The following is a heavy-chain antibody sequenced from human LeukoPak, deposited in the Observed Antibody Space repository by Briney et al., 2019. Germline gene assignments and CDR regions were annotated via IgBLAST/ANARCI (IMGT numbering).Heavy chain of an antibody. Sequence: PGGSLRLSCAASAFTFSSYAMSWVRQAPGKGLEWVSAISGGGDSTNYADPVKGRFTISRYNSKNTLYLQMNSLRADATAVYYCAKTSGGKWNAYICYYGDYWGQGTLVTVSS. CDR1: AFTFSSYA. CDR3: AKTSGGKWNAYICYYGDY. J-gene: IGHJ4*02. CDR2: ISGGGDST. D-gene: IGHD3-16*01. V-gene: IGHV3-23*01.